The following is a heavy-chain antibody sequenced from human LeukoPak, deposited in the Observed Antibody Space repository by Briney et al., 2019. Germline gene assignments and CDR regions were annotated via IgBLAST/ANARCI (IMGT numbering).Heavy chain of an antibody. D-gene: IGHD2-2*01. J-gene: IGHJ3*02. CDR2: ISGSGGST. CDR1: GFTFSSYS. Sequence: GGSLRLSCAASGFTFSSYSMNWVRQAPGKGLEWVSAISGSGGSTYYADSVKGRFTISRDNSKNTLYLQMNSLRAEDTAVYYCANDGPTYCSSTSCPGQAFDIWGQGTMVTVSS. CDR3: ANDGPTYCSSTSCPGQAFDI. V-gene: IGHV3-23*01.